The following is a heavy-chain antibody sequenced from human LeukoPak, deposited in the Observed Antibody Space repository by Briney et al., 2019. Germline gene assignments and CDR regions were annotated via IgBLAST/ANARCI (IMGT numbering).Heavy chain of an antibody. CDR2: ISYHRSDK. Sequence: GRSLRLSCTASGFTFDSYGMHWVRQAPGKGLEWVAFISYHRSDKYYADSVKGRFTISRDNSKNTLDLQMNNLRAEDTAMYYCAKVDYSSGWYGFFDSWGQGTLVTVSS. V-gene: IGHV3-30*18. J-gene: IGHJ4*02. CDR1: GFTFDSYG. CDR3: AKVDYSSGWYGFFDS. D-gene: IGHD6-19*01.